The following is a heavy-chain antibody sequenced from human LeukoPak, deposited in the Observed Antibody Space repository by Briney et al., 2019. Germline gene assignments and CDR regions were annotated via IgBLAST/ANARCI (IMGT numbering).Heavy chain of an antibody. CDR2: IYYSGST. CDR1: GGSISSSRYY. V-gene: IGHV4-39*07. D-gene: IGHD1-20*01. J-gene: IGHJ4*02. Sequence: SETLSLTCTVSGGSISSSRYYWGWIRQPPGKGLEWIGSIYYSGSTYYNPSLKSRVTISVDTSKNQFSLKLSSVTAADTAVYYCARDPGITGTPFDYWGQGTLVTVSS. CDR3: ARDPGITGTPFDY.